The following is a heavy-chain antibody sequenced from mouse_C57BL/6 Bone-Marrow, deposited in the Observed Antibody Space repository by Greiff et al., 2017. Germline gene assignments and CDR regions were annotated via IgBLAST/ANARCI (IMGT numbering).Heavy chain of an antibody. CDR3: ARDYYYAMDY. J-gene: IGHJ4*01. CDR1: GYTFTSYW. V-gene: IGHV1-64*01. Sequence: QVQLQQPGAELVKPGASVKLSCKASGYTFTSYWMHWVKQRPGQGLEWIGMIHPNSGSTNYNEKFKSKATLTVDNSSSTAYMQLSSLTSEDSAVYYCARDYYYAMDYWGQGTLVTVSS. CDR2: IHPNSGST. D-gene: IGHD2-4*01.